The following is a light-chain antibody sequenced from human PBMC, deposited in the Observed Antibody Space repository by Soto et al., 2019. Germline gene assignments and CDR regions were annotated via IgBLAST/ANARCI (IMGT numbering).Light chain of an antibody. Sequence: EIVLTQSPGTLSFSPGERATLSCRASRSVSNNYVAWYQRKPGQAPRLLIYGASSRATDIPRRFSGSGSGTDFTLTITRLEPEDFAVYYCQQYGSSPPTFGQGTKVESK. J-gene: IGKJ1*01. CDR2: GAS. V-gene: IGKV3-20*01. CDR1: RSVSNNY. CDR3: QQYGSSPPT.